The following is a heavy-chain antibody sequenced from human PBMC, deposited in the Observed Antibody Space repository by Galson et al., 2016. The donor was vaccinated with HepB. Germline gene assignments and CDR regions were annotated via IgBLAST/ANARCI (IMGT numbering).Heavy chain of an antibody. V-gene: IGHV3-30-3*01. Sequence: SLRLSCAASGFTFSSYAMNWVRQAPGKGLEWVAVVSRDATTTYYAHSMKGRFTISRDNSMNTVYLQMNNLRDDDTGEYYCAREVTSHFELDYWGQGALVTVSS. CDR2: VSRDATTT. CDR3: AREVTSHFELDY. J-gene: IGHJ4*02. D-gene: IGHD2-2*01. CDR1: GFTFSSYA.